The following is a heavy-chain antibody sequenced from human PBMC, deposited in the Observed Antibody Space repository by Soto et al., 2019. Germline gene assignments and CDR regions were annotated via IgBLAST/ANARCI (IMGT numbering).Heavy chain of an antibody. CDR1: GYTLTSSY. Sequence: ASVKVSCKASGYTLTSSYLHWVRQAPGQGPEWMGIINPSGGITNDAQKFQDRVTMTSDTSTSTVYMELSSLRSEDTAVYYCARGISTTRYYYYYGMDVWGQGTTVTV. CDR3: ARGISTTRYYYYYGMDV. V-gene: IGHV1-46*01. J-gene: IGHJ6*02. D-gene: IGHD2-2*01. CDR2: INPSGGIT.